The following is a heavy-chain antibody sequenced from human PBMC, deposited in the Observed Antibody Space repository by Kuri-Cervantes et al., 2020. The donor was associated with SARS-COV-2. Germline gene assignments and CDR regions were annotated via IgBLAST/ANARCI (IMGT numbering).Heavy chain of an antibody. V-gene: IGHV1-2*02. CDR2: INPNSGGT. CDR1: GYTFTGYY. D-gene: IGHD3-16*02. Sequence: ASVKVSCKASGYTFTGYYMHWVRQAPGQGLEWIGWINPNSGGTNYAQKFQGRVTMTRDTSISTAYMELSRLRSDDTAVYYCASLLSNRGEYYFDYWGQGTLVTVSS. J-gene: IGHJ4*02. CDR3: ASLLSNRGEYYFDY.